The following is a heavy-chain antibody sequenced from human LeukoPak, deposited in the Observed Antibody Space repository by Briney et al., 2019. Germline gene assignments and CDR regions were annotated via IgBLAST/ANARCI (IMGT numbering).Heavy chain of an antibody. V-gene: IGHV1-18*01. CDR2: ISAYNGNT. CDR3: ARGPGALRYYYYGMDV. Sequence: GASVTVSCKASGYTFTSYGISWVRQAPGQGLEWMGWISAYNGNTNCAQKLQGRVTMTTDTSTSTAYMELRSLRSDDTAVYYCARGPGALRYYYYGMDVWGQGTTVTVSS. CDR1: GYTFTSYG. J-gene: IGHJ6*02.